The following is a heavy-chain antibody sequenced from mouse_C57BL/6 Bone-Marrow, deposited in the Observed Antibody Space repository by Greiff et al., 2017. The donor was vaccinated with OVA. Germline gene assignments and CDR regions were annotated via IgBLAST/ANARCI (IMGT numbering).Heavy chain of an antibody. J-gene: IGHJ2*01. D-gene: IGHD1-1*01. V-gene: IGHV1-15*01. Sequence: QVQLQQSGAELVRPGASVTLSCKASGYTFTDYEMHWVKQTPVHGLEWIGAIDPATGGTAYNQKFKGKAILTADKSSSTAYMELRSLTSEDSAVYYCTRGFLDYYGSSYVGYWGQGTTLTVSS. CDR2: IDPATGGT. CDR3: TRGFLDYYGSSYVGY. CDR1: GYTFTDYE.